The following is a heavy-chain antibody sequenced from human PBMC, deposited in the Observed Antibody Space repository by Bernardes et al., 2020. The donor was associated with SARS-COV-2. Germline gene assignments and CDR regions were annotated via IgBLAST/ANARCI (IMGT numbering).Heavy chain of an antibody. Sequence: GGSLRPSCAASGFTFSSYAMHWVRQAPGKGLEYVSAISSNGGSTYYANSVKGRFTISRDNSKNTLYLQMGSLRAEDMAVYYCATLVSYDFWSGTRPVYGMDVWGQGTTVTVSS. J-gene: IGHJ6*02. CDR3: ATLVSYDFWSGTRPVYGMDV. CDR2: ISSNGGST. CDR1: GFTFSSYA. D-gene: IGHD3-3*01. V-gene: IGHV3-64*01.